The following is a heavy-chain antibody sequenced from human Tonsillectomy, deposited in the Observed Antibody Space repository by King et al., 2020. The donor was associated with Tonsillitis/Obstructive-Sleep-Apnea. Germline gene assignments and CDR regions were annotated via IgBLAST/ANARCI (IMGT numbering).Heavy chain of an antibody. CDR2: IKPDGSEK. D-gene: IGHD2-15*01. Sequence: VQLVESGGDLVHPGGSLRLSCAASGFIFSTYWMTWVRQAPGKGLEWVANIKPDGSEKYYVDSVKGRFTISRDNAKNFLFLQMNTLRADDTAVYYCAREIASWGQGTLVTVS. CDR3: AREIAS. J-gene: IGHJ5*02. CDR1: GFIFSTYW. V-gene: IGHV3-7*03.